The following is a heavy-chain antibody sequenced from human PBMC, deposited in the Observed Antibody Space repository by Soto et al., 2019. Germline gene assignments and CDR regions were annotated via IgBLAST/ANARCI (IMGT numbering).Heavy chain of an antibody. J-gene: IGHJ3*02. CDR3: AREGYDSSGYYYVGRASDI. V-gene: IGHV1-3*01. D-gene: IGHD3-22*01. Sequence: GASVKVSCKASGYTFTSYAMHWVRQAPGQRLEWMGWINAGNGDTKYSQKFQGRVTITRDTSASTAYMELSSLRSEDTAVYYCAREGYDSSGYYYVGRASDIWGQGTMVAVS. CDR2: INAGNGDT. CDR1: GYTFTSYA.